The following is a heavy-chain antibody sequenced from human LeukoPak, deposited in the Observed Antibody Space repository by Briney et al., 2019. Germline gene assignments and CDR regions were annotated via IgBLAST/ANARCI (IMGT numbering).Heavy chain of an antibody. J-gene: IGHJ4*02. Sequence: GGSLRLSCATSGFTFSSYWMSWVRQAPGKGLEWVANVKQDGSERYYGDSVKGRFTISRDNAKNSLYLQMSSLRAEDTAIYYCARDVPLMGASKTRYFDYWGQGTLVTVSS. D-gene: IGHD1-26*01. CDR1: GFTFSSYW. CDR2: VKQDGSER. CDR3: ARDVPLMGASKTRYFDY. V-gene: IGHV3-7*01.